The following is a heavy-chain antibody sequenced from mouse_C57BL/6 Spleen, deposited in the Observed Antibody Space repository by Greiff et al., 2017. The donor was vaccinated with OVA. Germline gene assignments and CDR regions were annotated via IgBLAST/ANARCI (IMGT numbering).Heavy chain of an antibody. Sequence: VQLQQSGAELVRPGTSVKLSCKASGYTFTSYWMNWVKQRPGQGLEWIGVIDPSDSYPNYNQKFKGKATLTVDTSSRSAYMQLSSLKSEGSAVYYCARKCNYAMDYWGQGTSVTVSS. V-gene: IGHV1-59*01. CDR3: ARKCNYAMDY. CDR2: IDPSDSYP. CDR1: GYTFTSYW. J-gene: IGHJ4*01.